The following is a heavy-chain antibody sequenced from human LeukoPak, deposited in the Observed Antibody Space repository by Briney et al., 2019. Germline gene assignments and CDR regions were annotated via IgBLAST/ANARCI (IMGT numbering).Heavy chain of an antibody. D-gene: IGHD4-17*01. CDR2: IYHSGST. V-gene: IGHV4-30-2*01. CDR3: ARVWLGDYYLDY. J-gene: IGHJ4*02. CDR1: GGSISIGGYS. Sequence: PSETLSLTCAVSGGSISIGGYSWSWIRQPPGKGLEWIGYIYHSGSTYYNPSLKSRVTISVDRSKNQFSLKLSSVTAADTAVYYCARVWLGDYYLDYWGQGTLVTVSS.